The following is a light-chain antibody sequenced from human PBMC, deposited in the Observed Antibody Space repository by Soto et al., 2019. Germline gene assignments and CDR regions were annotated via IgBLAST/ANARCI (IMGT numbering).Light chain of an antibody. CDR1: QSISSS. J-gene: IGKJ1*01. V-gene: IGKV1-39*01. Sequence: DIQMTQSPSSLSASVGDRVTITCRASQSISSSLNWYQQKPGKALQLLIYAASSLQSGVPSRFSGSGSGTDFTLTISSLQPEDFATYDCQQSYSTSWTVGQGTKVDSK. CDR3: QQSYSTSWT. CDR2: AAS.